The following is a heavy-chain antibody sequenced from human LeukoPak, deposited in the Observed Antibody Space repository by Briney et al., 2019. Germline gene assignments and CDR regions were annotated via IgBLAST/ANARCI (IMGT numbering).Heavy chain of an antibody. CDR3: ARLGGGYPFHY. CDR1: GYTFTSYA. D-gene: IGHD5-12*01. V-gene: IGHV1-3*01. J-gene: IGHJ4*02. CDR2: INAGNGNT. Sequence: GASVKVSCKASGYTFTSYAMHWVRQAPGQRLEWMGWINAGNGNTKYSQKFQGRVTMTRDTSSSTVFMELSSLRSEDTAVYYCARLGGGYPFHYWGQGTLVTVSS.